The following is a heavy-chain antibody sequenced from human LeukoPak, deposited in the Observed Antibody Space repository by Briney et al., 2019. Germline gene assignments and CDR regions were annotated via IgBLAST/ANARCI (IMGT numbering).Heavy chain of an antibody. D-gene: IGHD3-16*01. CDR1: GYTLTELS. CDR3: ARGEGVGIYYYYMDV. J-gene: IGHJ6*03. CDR2: INPNSGGT. Sequence: GASVKVSCKVSGYTLTELSMHWVRQAPGKGLEWMGWINPNSGGTNYAQKFQGRVTMTRDTSISTAYMELSRLRFDDTAVYYCARGEGVGIYYYYMDVWGKGTTVTVSS. V-gene: IGHV1-2*02.